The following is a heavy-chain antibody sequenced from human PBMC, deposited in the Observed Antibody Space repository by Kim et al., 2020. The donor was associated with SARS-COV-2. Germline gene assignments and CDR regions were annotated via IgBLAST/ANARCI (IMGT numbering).Heavy chain of an antibody. Sequence: SETLSLTCTVSGGSISSSSYYWGWIRQPPGKGLEWIRSIYYSGSTYYNPSLKSRVTISVDTSKNQFSLKLGSVTAADTSVYYCARPLEPYYYGSGSDFDYWGQGTLVTVSS. V-gene: IGHV4-39*01. CDR3: ARPLEPYYYGSGSDFDY. CDR1: GGSISSSSYY. J-gene: IGHJ4*02. CDR2: IYYSGST. D-gene: IGHD3-10*01.